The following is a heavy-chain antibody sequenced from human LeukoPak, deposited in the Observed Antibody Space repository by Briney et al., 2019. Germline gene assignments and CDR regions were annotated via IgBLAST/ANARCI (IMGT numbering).Heavy chain of an antibody. V-gene: IGHV1-8*01. D-gene: IGHD3-10*01. J-gene: IGHJ5*02. CDR1: GYTFTSYD. Sequence: VASVKLSCKASGYTFTSYDINWVRQATGQGLEWMVWMNPNSGNTGYAQKFQGRVTMTRNTSISTAYMELNSLRSEYTAVYYCARGMGIGSGSFLRRKNWFDPWGQGTLVTVSS. CDR2: MNPNSGNT. CDR3: ARGMGIGSGSFLRRKNWFDP.